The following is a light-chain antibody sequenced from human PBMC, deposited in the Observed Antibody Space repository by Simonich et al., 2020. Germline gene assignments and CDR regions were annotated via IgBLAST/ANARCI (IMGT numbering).Light chain of an antibody. CDR2: DAS. J-gene: IGKJ1*01. Sequence: DIQMTQSPSSLSASVGDRVTITCQASQDIRNYLNWYQQKPGKAPKLLIYDASNLETGFPSRFSGSGSGTDFTFTISSLQPEDIATYYCQQYDNLPWTFGQGTKVEIK. V-gene: IGKV1-33*01. CDR1: QDIRNY. CDR3: QQYDNLPWT.